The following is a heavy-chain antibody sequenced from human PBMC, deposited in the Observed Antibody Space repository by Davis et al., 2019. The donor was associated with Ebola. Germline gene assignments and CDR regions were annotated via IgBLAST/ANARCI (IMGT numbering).Heavy chain of an antibody. V-gene: IGHV5-10-1*01. Sequence: PGGSLRLSCKGSGYSFTSYWISWVRQMPGKGLEWMGRIDPSDSYTNYSPSFQGHVTISADKSISTAYLQWSSLKASDTAMYYCALGVVISPSVWFDPWGQGTLVTVSS. CDR1: GYSFTSYW. CDR2: IDPSDSYT. D-gene: IGHD3-3*01. CDR3: ALGVVISPSVWFDP. J-gene: IGHJ5*02.